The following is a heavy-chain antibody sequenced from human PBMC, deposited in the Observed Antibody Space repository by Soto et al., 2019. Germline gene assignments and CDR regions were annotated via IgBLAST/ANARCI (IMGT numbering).Heavy chain of an antibody. V-gene: IGHV3-15*07. J-gene: IGHJ4*02. CDR1: GFTFSNAW. CDR2: IKSKTDGGTT. CDR3: TTEPGNADYNY. D-gene: IGHD4-17*01. Sequence: EVQLVESGGGLVKPGGSLRLSCAASGFTFSNAWMNWVRQAPGKGLEWVGRIKSKTDGGTTDYAAPVKGRFTTSRDDSKNPLYLQMNSMKTEDTAVYYCTTEPGNADYNYWGQGTLVTVSS.